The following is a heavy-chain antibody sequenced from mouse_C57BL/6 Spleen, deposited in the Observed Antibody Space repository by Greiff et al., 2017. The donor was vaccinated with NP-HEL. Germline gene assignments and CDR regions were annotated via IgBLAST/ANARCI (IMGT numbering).Heavy chain of an antibody. J-gene: IGHJ2*01. V-gene: IGHV14-1*01. CDR3: TTDYGSSSPD. D-gene: IGHD1-1*01. CDR2: IDPEDGDT. CDR1: GFNIKDYY. Sequence: VHVKQSGAELVRPGASVKLSCTASGFNIKDYYMHWVKQRPEQGLEWIGRIDPEDGDTEYAPKFQGKATMTADTSSNTAYLQLSSLTSEDTAVYYCTTDYGSSSPDWGQGTTLTVSS.